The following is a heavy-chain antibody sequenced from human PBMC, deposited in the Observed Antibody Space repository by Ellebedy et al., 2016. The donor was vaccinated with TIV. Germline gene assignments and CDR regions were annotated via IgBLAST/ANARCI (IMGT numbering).Heavy chain of an antibody. J-gene: IGHJ4*02. Sequence: GGSLRLSXAASGFTFSSYSMNWVRQAPGKGLEWVSSISSSSSYIYYADSVKGRFTISRDNAKNSLYLQMNSLRAEDTAVYYCARDRGDSGSSDYWGQGTLVTVSS. CDR2: ISSSSSYI. D-gene: IGHD1-26*01. V-gene: IGHV3-21*01. CDR3: ARDRGDSGSSDY. CDR1: GFTFSSYS.